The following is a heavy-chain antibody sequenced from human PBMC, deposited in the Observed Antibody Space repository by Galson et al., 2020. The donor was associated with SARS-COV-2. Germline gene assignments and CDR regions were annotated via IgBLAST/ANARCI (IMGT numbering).Heavy chain of an antibody. J-gene: IGHJ5*02. CDR1: GFSLSTHGVG. CDR3: AYKGISVAGRFDP. CDR2: IYWDDDQ. V-gene: IGHV2-5*02. D-gene: IGHD6-13*01. Sequence: KMSGPTLVKPTETLTLTCTLSGFSLSTHGVGVAWIRQPPGQALEWLAHIYWDDDQRYSPSLKSRLSITKDTSKNQVVLRMSNMDPVDTATYYCAYKGISVAGRFDPWGQGILVTVSS.